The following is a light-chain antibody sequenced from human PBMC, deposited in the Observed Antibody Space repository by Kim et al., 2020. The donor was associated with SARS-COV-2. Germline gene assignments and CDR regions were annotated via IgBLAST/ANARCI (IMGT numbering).Light chain of an antibody. J-gene: IGLJ2*01. CDR1: NSNIGARYD. CDR2: GDN. V-gene: IGLV1-40*01. Sequence: QSVLTQPPSVSGAPGQSITISCTGSNSNIGARYDVHWYRQLPGTAPELLIYGDNNRPSGVPDRLFGSKSGTSASLAITGLQAEDEAEYYCQSYDSSLSGVVFGGGTQLTVL. CDR3: QSYDSSLSGVV.